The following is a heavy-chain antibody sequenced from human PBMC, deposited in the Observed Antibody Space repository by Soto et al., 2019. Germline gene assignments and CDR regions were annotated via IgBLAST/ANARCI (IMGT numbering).Heavy chain of an antibody. Sequence: QVQLVESGGGVVQPGRSLRLSCAASGFTFSTYGMHWVRQAPGKGLEWVALIWYDGRNKYFADSVKGRFTISRDNSKNALDMQMNSLRAEDTAVDYCARDRLQYFDWSIGDFYGMDVWHQGTTVTVSS. CDR3: ARDRLQYFDWSIGDFYGMDV. CDR1: GFTFSTYG. J-gene: IGHJ6*02. D-gene: IGHD3-9*01. CDR2: IWYDGRNK. V-gene: IGHV3-33*01.